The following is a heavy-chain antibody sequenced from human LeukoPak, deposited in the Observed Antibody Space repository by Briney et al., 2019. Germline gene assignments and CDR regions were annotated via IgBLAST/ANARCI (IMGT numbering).Heavy chain of an antibody. D-gene: IGHD3-10*01. Sequence: ASVKVSCKASGGTFSSYAISWVRQAPGQGLEWMGWINAGNGNTKYSQKFQGRVTITRDTSASTAYMELSSLRSDDTAVYYCARAGTLLWFGELSSPGGSFDPWGQGTLVTVSS. CDR1: GGTFSSYA. V-gene: IGHV1-3*01. J-gene: IGHJ5*02. CDR3: ARAGTLLWFGELSSPGGSFDP. CDR2: INAGNGNT.